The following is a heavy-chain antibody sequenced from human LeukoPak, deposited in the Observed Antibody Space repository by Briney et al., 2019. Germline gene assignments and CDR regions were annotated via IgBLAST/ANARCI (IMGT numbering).Heavy chain of an antibody. Sequence: PSETLSLTCTVSGDSISSYYWSWIRQPPGKGLEWIGYIYYTGSTNYNPSLKSRVTISVDTSKNQFSLKLSSVTAADTAVYYCASNHYNGNCLYYFDYWGQGTLVTVSS. CDR3: ASNHYNGNCLYYFDY. D-gene: IGHD1-7*01. CDR2: IYYTGST. CDR1: GDSISSYY. V-gene: IGHV4-59*08. J-gene: IGHJ4*02.